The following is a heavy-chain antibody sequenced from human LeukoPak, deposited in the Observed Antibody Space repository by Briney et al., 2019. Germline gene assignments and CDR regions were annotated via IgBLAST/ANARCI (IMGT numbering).Heavy chain of an antibody. V-gene: IGHV1-24*01. CDR3: ATTRGIAAAVDY. Sequence: ASVKVSCKVSGYTLTELSMHWVRQAPGKGLEWMGGFDPEDGETIYAQKFQGRVTMTEDTSTDTAYMELSSLRSEGTVVHYCATTRGIAAAVDYWGQGTLVTVSP. CDR1: GYTLTELS. CDR2: FDPEDGET. J-gene: IGHJ4*02. D-gene: IGHD6-13*01.